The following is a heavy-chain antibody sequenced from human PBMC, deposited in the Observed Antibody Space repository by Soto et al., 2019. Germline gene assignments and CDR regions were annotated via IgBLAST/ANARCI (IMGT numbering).Heavy chain of an antibody. CDR2: MNPNSGNT. V-gene: IGHV1-8*01. Sequence: ASVKVSCKASGYTFTSYDINWVRQATGQGLEWMGWMNPNSGNTGYAQKFQGRVTMTRNTSISTAYMELSSLRSEDTAVYYCARGGHSTIFGVVIFANWFDPWGQGTLVTVSS. CDR1: GYTFTSYD. CDR3: ARGGHSTIFGVVIFANWFDP. D-gene: IGHD3-3*01. J-gene: IGHJ5*02.